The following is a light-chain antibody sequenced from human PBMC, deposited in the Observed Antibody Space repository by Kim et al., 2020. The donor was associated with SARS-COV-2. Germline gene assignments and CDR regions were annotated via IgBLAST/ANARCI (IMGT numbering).Light chain of an antibody. CDR2: LEASGSY. CDR1: SGHSRNI. CDR3: ETWDSNTRV. V-gene: IGLV4-60*03. J-gene: IGLJ3*02. Sequence: QPVLTQSSSASGSLGSSVKLTCTLSSGHSRNIIGWHQQQPGKAPRYLMKLEASGSYNKGSGVPDRFSGSSSGADRYLSISNLQSEDEADYYCETWDSNTRVFGGGTQLTVL.